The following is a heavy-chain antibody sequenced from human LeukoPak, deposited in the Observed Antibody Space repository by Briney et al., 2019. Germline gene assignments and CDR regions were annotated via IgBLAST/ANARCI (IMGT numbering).Heavy chain of an antibody. Sequence: SETLSLTCTVSGGSISSSSYYWGWIRQPPGKGLEWIGSIYYSGSTYYNPSLKSRVTISVDTSKNQFSLKLSSVTAADTAVYYCARDPSYYYDSSGYYPLYYFDYWGQGTLVTVSS. CDR1: GGSISSSSYY. CDR2: IYYSGST. CDR3: ARDPSYYYDSSGYYPLYYFDY. J-gene: IGHJ4*02. D-gene: IGHD3-22*01. V-gene: IGHV4-39*07.